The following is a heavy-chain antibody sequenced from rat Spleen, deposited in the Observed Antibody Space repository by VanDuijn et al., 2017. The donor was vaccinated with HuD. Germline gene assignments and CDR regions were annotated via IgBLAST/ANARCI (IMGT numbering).Heavy chain of an antibody. Sequence: EVQLVESGGGLVQPGRSMKLSCAASGLSFSNYDMAWVRQAPTTGLEWVASISYDGTATYYRDSVKGRFTLSRDNAKSTLYLQMGSLRSEDTATYYCATDGYFDGIYYSVYVMDAWGQGASVTVSS. J-gene: IGHJ4*01. V-gene: IGHV5-20*01. CDR3: ATDGYFDGIYYSVYVMDA. CDR2: ISYDGTAT. CDR1: GLSFSNYD. D-gene: IGHD1-12*02.